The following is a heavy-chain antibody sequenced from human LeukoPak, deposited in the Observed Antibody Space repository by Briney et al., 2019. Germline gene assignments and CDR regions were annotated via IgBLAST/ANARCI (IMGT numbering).Heavy chain of an antibody. CDR2: IRRSTSYM. Sequence: PGGPLRLSCAASGFTFSRYGMHWVRKAPGKGLVWLSSIRRSTSYMYYAVSVKGRFTISRDNAKNYLYLEMNSLRAEDTAVYYCARDSLTMIVGRQKRGLDYWGQGTLVTVSS. CDR1: GFTFSRYG. CDR3: ARDSLTMIVGRQKRGLDY. J-gene: IGHJ4*02. V-gene: IGHV3-21*01. D-gene: IGHD3-22*01.